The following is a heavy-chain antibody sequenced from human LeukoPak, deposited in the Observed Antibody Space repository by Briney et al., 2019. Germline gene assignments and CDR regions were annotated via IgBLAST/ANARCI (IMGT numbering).Heavy chain of an antibody. J-gene: IGHJ4*02. Sequence: GGSLRLSCAASGFSFSRHGMYWVRQAPGKGLEWVAVIWFDGTNKYYADSVKGRFTVSRDNFKSTLNLQMNSLRAEDTAVYYCAREFYDSSGYNYLDSWGQGTLVTVSS. D-gene: IGHD3-22*01. CDR2: IWFDGTNK. V-gene: IGHV3-33*07. CDR3: AREFYDSSGYNYLDS. CDR1: GFSFSRHG.